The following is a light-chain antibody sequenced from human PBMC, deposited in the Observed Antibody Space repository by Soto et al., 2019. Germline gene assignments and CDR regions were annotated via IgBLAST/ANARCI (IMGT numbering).Light chain of an antibody. J-gene: IGKJ4*01. CDR2: GAS. CDR1: QSVSSNY. Sequence: EIVLTQSPGTLSLSPGERATLSCSASQSVSSNYLAWYQQKPGQAPRLLIYGASSRATGIPDRFSGSGSGTDFTLTISRLEPEDFAVYYCQQYVRSQLTFGGGTKVDIK. V-gene: IGKV3-20*01. CDR3: QQYVRSQLT.